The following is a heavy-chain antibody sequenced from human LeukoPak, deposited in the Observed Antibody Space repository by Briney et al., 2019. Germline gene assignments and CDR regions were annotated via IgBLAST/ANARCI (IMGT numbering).Heavy chain of an antibody. D-gene: IGHD3-22*01. Sequence: ASVKVSCKTSGYTFSNYGVSWVRQAPGQGLEWMGWINPNSGGTNYAQKLQGRVTMTTDTSTSTAYMELRSLRSDDTAVYYCARAHSWSSGYYCDYWGQGTLVTVSS. V-gene: IGHV1-18*01. J-gene: IGHJ4*02. CDR3: ARAHSWSSGYYCDY. CDR1: GYTFSNYG. CDR2: INPNSGGT.